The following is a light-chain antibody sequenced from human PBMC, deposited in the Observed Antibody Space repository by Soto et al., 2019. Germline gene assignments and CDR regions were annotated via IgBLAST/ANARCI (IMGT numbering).Light chain of an antibody. CDR1: QSVTNNY. Sequence: EIVLTQSPDTLSLSPGERATLSCRASQSVTNNYSAWYQKKPGQAPSLLIGDASRRATGTPDSFSGSGSGTDFTLTISRLESEDFAVYSCQQRGTGPPLTFGPGTQVDL. CDR2: DAS. V-gene: IGKV3-20*01. CDR3: QQRGTGPPLT. J-gene: IGKJ3*01.